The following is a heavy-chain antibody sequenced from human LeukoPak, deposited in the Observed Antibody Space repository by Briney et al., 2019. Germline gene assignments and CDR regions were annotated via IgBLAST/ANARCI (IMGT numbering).Heavy chain of an antibody. J-gene: IGHJ6*03. CDR2: ISRSGSTK. Sequence: GGSLRLSCAASGFTFSDYNMRWIRQAPGKGLEWVSSISRSGSTKYYADSVKGRFTISRDNSKNTLYLQMNSLRAEDTAVYYCAKVPSPWLYYYYMDVWGKGTTVTISS. CDR1: GFTFSDYN. D-gene: IGHD6-19*01. V-gene: IGHV3-11*04. CDR3: AKVPSPWLYYYYMDV.